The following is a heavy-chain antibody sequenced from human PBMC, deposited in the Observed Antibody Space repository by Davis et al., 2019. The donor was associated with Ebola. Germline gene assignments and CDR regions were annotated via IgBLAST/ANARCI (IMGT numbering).Heavy chain of an antibody. CDR2: IIPILGIA. V-gene: IGHV1-69*10. CDR3: ARDRYQSGSHDRGDY. Sequence: SVKVSCKASGGTFSSYAISWVRQAPGQGLEWMGGIIPILGIANYAQKFQGRVTITADESTSTAYMELSSLRSEDTAVYYCARDRYQSGSHDRGDYWGQGTLVTVSS. CDR1: GGTFSSYA. D-gene: IGHD1-26*01. J-gene: IGHJ4*02.